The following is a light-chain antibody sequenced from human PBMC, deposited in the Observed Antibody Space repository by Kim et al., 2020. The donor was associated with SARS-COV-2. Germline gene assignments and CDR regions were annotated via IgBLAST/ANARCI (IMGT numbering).Light chain of an antibody. J-gene: IGKJ2*01. CDR3: QQYGSSPYT. CDR2: GAS. Sequence: PGEGATLSCRASQSVSSSYLAWYQRKPGQAPRLLIYGASSRATGIPDRFSGSGSGTDFTLTISRLEPEDFAVYYCQQYGSSPYTFGQGTKLEI. V-gene: IGKV3-20*01. CDR1: QSVSSSY.